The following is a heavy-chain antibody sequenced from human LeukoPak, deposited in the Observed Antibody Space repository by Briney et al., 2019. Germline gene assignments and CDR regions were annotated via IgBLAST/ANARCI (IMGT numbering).Heavy chain of an antibody. D-gene: IGHD3-10*01. CDR1: GGSISSYY. J-gene: IGHJ6*03. Sequence: SETLSFTCTVSGGSISSYYWSWIRQPPGKGLEWIGYIYYSGSTNYNPSLKSRVTISVDTSKNQFSLKLRSVTAADTAVYYCARGLREFGYYYYHMDVWGKGTTVTVSS. CDR2: IYYSGST. CDR3: ARGLREFGYYYYHMDV. V-gene: IGHV4-59*12.